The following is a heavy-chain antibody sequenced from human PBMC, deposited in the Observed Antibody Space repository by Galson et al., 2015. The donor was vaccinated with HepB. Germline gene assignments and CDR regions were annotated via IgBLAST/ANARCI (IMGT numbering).Heavy chain of an antibody. CDR3: AKSIHLGRGFDS. CDR2: RYYSFRWSN. D-gene: IGHD7-27*01. Sequence: SISGDSVSSNSVGWNWIRQSPSRGLEWLGRRYYSFRWSNAYAASVKSRITLNPDTSKSQFSPQLNSVTPEDTAVYYCAKSIHLGRGFDSWGQGTLVTVS. CDR1: GDSVSSNSVG. J-gene: IGHJ4*02. V-gene: IGHV6-1*01.